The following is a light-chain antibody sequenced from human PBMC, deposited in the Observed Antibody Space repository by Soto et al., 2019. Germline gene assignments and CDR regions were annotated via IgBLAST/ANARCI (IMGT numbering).Light chain of an antibody. CDR2: AAS. Sequence: ILLTQSPSSLSASVGDRVTITCRASQGIDSSLAWYQQKPGKAPKLLIYAASSLQSGVPSRFSGSGSGTDFTLTISSLQPEDFAVYYCHQYGSSPWTFGQGTKVDIK. CDR1: QGIDSS. CDR3: HQYGSSPWT. J-gene: IGKJ1*01. V-gene: IGKV1-9*01.